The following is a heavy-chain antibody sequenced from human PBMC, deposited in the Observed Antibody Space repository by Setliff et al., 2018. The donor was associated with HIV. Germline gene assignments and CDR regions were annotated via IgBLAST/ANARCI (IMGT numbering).Heavy chain of an antibody. Sequence: GASVKVSCKASGYTFSGYYLHWVRRAPGQGLEWMGWINPNSGATNYAHSFQGRVTMTRDTSISTAYMDLSSLTSDDTAVYYCALASIVSTARWNHWGRGTTVTV. V-gene: IGHV1-2*07. CDR1: GYTFSGYY. D-gene: IGHD1-26*01. J-gene: IGHJ4*02. CDR3: ALASIVSTARWNH. CDR2: INPNSGAT.